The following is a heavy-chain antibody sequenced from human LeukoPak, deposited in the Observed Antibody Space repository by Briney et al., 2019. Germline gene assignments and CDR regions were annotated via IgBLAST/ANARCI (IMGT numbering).Heavy chain of an antibody. V-gene: IGHV1-2*02. Sequence: ASVKVSCKPSGYTFTGYYMHWVRQAPGQGLEWMGWINPNRGVTNYAQNFQGRVTMTRDTSISTAYMELSSLRSDDTAEYYCVRPSTVTRYYFDYWGQGTLVTVSS. CDR2: INPNRGVT. D-gene: IGHD4-17*01. CDR3: VRPSTVTRYYFDY. J-gene: IGHJ4*02. CDR1: GYTFTGYY.